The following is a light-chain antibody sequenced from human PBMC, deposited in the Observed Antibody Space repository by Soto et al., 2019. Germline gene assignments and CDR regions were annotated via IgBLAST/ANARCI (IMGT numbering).Light chain of an antibody. Sequence: EIVLTQSPATLSLSPGKRATLSCRASQNISSYLIWYQQKPGQAPRLLIYDASTRAPGIPARFSGSGSGTELTLTISSLQSDDFAVYHCQQYNSWPPTFGHGTRLEIK. CDR2: DAS. J-gene: IGKJ5*01. CDR3: QQYNSWPPT. V-gene: IGKV3-15*01. CDR1: QNISSY.